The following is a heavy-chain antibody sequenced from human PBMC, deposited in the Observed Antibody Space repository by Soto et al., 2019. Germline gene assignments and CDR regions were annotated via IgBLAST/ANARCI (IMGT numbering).Heavy chain of an antibody. CDR1: GFTVSSNY. J-gene: IGHJ6*03. CDR2: IYSGGST. V-gene: IGHV3-53*04. CDR3: ARDSVVAATRGYYYYMDV. D-gene: IGHD2-15*01. Sequence: GGSLRLSCAASGFTVSSNYMSWVRQAPGKGLEWVSVIYSGGSTYYADSVKGRFTISRHNSKNTLYLQMNSLRAEDTAVYYCARDSVVAATRGYYYYMDVWGKGTTVTVSS.